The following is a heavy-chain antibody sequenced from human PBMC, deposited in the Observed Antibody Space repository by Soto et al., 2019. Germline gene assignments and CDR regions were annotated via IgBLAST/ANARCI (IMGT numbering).Heavy chain of an antibody. J-gene: IGHJ4*02. D-gene: IGHD1-1*01. CDR2: MYSDGRT. CDR3: ARVTTLAFDY. CDR1: GLTVSTNY. Sequence: PGGSLRPSCAPPGLTVSTNYMSWVRQAPGKGLEWVSIMYSDGRTFHADSVKGRFTISRDKSKNMLYLQMNSLRAEDTAVYYCARVTTLAFDYWGQGT. V-gene: IGHV3-66*01.